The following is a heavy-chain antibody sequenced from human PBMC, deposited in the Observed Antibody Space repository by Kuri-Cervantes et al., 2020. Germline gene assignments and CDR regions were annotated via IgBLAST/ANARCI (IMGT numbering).Heavy chain of an antibody. Sequence: GESLKISCAASGFTVSSNYMSWVRQAPGKGLEWVSVIYSGGSTYYADSVKGRFTISRDNSKNTLYLQMNSLRAEDTAVYYCANGASSGWYFDYWGQGTLVTVSS. V-gene: IGHV3-53*01. J-gene: IGHJ4*02. CDR3: ANGASSGWYFDY. CDR2: IYSGGST. CDR1: GFTVSSNY. D-gene: IGHD6-19*01.